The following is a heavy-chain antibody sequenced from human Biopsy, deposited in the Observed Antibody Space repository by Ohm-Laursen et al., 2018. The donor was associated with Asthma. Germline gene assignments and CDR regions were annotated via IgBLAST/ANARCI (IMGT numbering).Heavy chain of an antibody. CDR2: ISWNSGSI. Sequence: SLRLSCAASGFTFDDYAMHWVRQAPGKGLDWVSGISWNSGSIGYADSVKGRFTISRDNAKNSLYLQMNSLRAEDTALYYCAKDSSGYYLNYFDYWGQGTLVTVSS. CDR1: GFTFDDYA. D-gene: IGHD3-22*01. CDR3: AKDSSGYYLNYFDY. J-gene: IGHJ4*02. V-gene: IGHV3-9*01.